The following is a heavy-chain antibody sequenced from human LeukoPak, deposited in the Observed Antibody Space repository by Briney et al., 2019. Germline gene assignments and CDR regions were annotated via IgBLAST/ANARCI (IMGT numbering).Heavy chain of an antibody. Sequence: GGSLRLSCAASGFTFSNYWMHWVRQPPGEGLEWVADINPDGSEKHFVDSVKGRFTITRDNAKNSLYLQMNSLRAEDTAVYYCVRGNYGSGGPYWGQGTLVTVSS. V-gene: IGHV3-7*01. CDR1: GFTFSNYW. J-gene: IGHJ4*02. D-gene: IGHD3-10*01. CDR3: VRGNYGSGGPY. CDR2: INPDGSEK.